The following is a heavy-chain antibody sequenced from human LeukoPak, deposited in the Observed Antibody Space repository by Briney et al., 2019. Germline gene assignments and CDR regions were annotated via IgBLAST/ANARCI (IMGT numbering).Heavy chain of an antibody. V-gene: IGHV1-8*01. CDR2: MNPESGST. D-gene: IGHD2-2*01. Sequence: ASVKVSCKASGYTFPNYDITWVRQATGQGPEWMGWMNPESGSTGYAQKFRGRVTMTRDSSITTAYMELSSLRFEDTAVYYCTRAIRHQLLSDYWGQGTLVAVSS. J-gene: IGHJ4*02. CDR3: TRAIRHQLLSDY. CDR1: GYTFPNYD.